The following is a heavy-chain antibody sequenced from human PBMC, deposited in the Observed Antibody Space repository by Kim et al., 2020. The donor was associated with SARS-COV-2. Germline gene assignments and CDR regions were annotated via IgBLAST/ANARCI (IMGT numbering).Heavy chain of an antibody. CDR1: GFTFSSYS. J-gene: IGHJ3*02. Sequence: GGSLRLSCAASGFTFSSYSMNWVRQAPGKGLEWVSSISSSSSYIYYADSVKGRFTISRDNAKNSLYLQMNSLRAEDTAVYYCARDLSESEFDAFDIWGQGTMVTVSS. CDR2: ISSSSSYI. V-gene: IGHV3-21*01. CDR3: ARDLSESEFDAFDI.